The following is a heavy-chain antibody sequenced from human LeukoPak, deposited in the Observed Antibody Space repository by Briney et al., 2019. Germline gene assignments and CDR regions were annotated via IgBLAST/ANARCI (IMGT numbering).Heavy chain of an antibody. J-gene: IGHJ4*02. D-gene: IGHD3-22*01. V-gene: IGHV3-49*03. CDR3: TSYYDSSGYPGDY. CDR1: GFTFGDYA. Sequence: GRSLRLSCTASGFTFGDYAMSRFRQAPGKGLEWVGFIRSKAYGGTTEYAASVKGRFTISRDDSKSIAYLQMNSLKTEDTAVYYCTSYYDSSGYPGDYWGQGTLVTVSS. CDR2: IRSKAYGGTT.